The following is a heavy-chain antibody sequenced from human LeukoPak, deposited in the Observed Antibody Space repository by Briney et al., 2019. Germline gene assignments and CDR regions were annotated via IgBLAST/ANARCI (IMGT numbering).Heavy chain of an antibody. CDR2: ISFDGSNK. CDR1: GFTFSDHA. D-gene: IGHD3-10*01. V-gene: IGHV3-30-3*01. Sequence: GGSLRLSCAASGFTFSDHAMHWVRQPPGKGLEWVAVISFDGSNKYYADSVKGRFTISRDNSKNTLYLQMNSLRAEDTALYYCAKGADYYGSGALDPWGQGTLVTVSS. CDR3: AKGADYYGSGALDP. J-gene: IGHJ5*02.